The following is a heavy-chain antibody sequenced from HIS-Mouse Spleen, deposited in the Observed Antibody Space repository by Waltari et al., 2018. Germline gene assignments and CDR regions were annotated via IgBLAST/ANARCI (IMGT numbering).Heavy chain of an antibody. J-gene: IGHJ4*02. V-gene: IGHV1-8*01. D-gene: IGHD4-4*01. CDR1: GYTFTSYD. Sequence: QVQLVQSGAEVKKPGASVKVSCKASGYTFTSYDINWVRQATGQGLEWMGWMNPNRGQTGYAQKFQGRVTMTRNTSISTAYMELSSLRSEDTAVYYCARGHDYSNYFDYWGQGTLVTVSS. CDR3: ARGHDYSNYFDY. CDR2: MNPNRGQT.